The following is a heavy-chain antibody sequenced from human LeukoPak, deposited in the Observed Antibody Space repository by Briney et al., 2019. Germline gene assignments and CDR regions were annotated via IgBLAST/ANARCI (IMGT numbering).Heavy chain of an antibody. CDR2: ISSSGSTI. J-gene: IGHJ4*02. Sequence: GGSLRLSCAASGFTFSDYYMSWIRQAPGKGLEGVSYISSSGSTIYYADSVKGRFTISRDNAKNSLYLQMNSLRAEDTAVYYCARPKYDFWSGSYFDYWGQGTLVTVSS. V-gene: IGHV3-11*01. D-gene: IGHD3-3*01. CDR3: ARPKYDFWSGSYFDY. CDR1: GFTFSDYY.